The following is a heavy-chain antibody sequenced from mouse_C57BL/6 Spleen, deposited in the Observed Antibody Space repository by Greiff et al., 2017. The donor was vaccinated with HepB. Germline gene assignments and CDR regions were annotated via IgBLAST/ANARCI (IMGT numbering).Heavy chain of an antibody. CDR1: GYTFTSYW. J-gene: IGHJ1*03. CDR2: IHPSDSDT. CDR3: AIEYYGSSPWYFDV. Sequence: VQLQQPGAELVKPGASVKVSCKASGYTFTSYWMHWVKQRPGQGLEWIGRIHPSDSDTNYNQKFKGKATLTVDKSSSTAYMQLSSLTSEDSAVYYCAIEYYGSSPWYFDVWGTGTTVTVSS. D-gene: IGHD1-1*01. V-gene: IGHV1-74*01.